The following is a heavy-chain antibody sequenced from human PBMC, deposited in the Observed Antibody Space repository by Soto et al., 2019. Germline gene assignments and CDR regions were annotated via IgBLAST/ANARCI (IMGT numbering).Heavy chain of an antibody. D-gene: IGHD1-26*01. V-gene: IGHV6-1*01. CDR3: ARGEQYSGKIFDY. CDR2: TYYRSKWYY. CDR1: GDSVSSNSAC. J-gene: IGHJ4*01. Sequence: SQTLSLTCALPGDSVSSNSACWSWVRQSPSRGLEWLGRTYYRSKWYYEYAVSVGGRITINPDTSKNQYSLQLNSVTPEDTAVYFCARGEQYSGKIFDYWGQGTLVTVSS.